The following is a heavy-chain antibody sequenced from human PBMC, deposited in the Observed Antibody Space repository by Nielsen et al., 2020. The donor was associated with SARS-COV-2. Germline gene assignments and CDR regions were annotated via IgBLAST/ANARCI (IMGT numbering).Heavy chain of an antibody. D-gene: IGHD3-10*01. CDR1: GGSISSNDYY. V-gene: IGHV4-30-4*01. CDR3: VRYHVQLWFGVSGRNSYYSGLDV. CDR2: IFYRGRP. Sequence: SETLSLTCTVSGGSISSNDYYWNWIRQPPGKGLEWIGHIFYRGRPYYRPSLKSRLSISMDTSKNQFSLRLTTVTAADTAVYYCVRYHVQLWFGVSGRNSYYSGLDVWGQGTTVTVSS. J-gene: IGHJ6*02.